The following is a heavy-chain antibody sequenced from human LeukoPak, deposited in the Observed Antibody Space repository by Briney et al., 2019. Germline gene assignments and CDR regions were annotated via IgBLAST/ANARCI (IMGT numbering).Heavy chain of an antibody. CDR3: ASKQWLDYFDY. CDR1: GFTFSSYA. V-gene: IGHV3-23*01. D-gene: IGHD6-19*01. CDR2: ISGSGGST. Sequence: GGSLRLSCAASGFTFSSYAMSWVRQAPGKGLEWVSAISGSGGSTYYADSVKGRFTISRGNSKNTLYLQMNSLRAEDTAVYYCASKQWLDYFDYWGQGTLVTVSS. J-gene: IGHJ4*02.